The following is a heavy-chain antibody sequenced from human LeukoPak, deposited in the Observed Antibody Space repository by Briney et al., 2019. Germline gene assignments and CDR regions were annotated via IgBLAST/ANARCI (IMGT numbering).Heavy chain of an antibody. J-gene: IGHJ5*02. Sequence: GGSLRLSCAASGFTFDDYGMSWVRQAPGKGLEWVSGINWNGGSTGYADSVKGRFTISRDIAKNTLYLQMNSLRAEDTALYYCARDSSSWPNRFDPWGQGTLVTVSS. CDR3: ARDSSSWPNRFDP. D-gene: IGHD6-13*01. CDR1: GFTFDDYG. CDR2: INWNGGST. V-gene: IGHV3-20*04.